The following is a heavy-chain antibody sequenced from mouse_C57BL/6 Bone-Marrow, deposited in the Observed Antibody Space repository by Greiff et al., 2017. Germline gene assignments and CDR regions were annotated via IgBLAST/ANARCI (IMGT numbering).Heavy chain of an antibody. D-gene: IGHD1-1*01. V-gene: IGHV5-4*03. CDR3: ARDFTTVVDWYFDV. Sequence: EVMLVESGGGLVKPGGSLKLSCAASGFTFSSYAMSWVRQTPEKRLEWVATLSDGGSYTYYPDNVKGRFTISRDNAKNNLYLQMSHLTSEDTAMYYCARDFTTVVDWYFDVWGTGTTVTVSS. J-gene: IGHJ1*03. CDR1: GFTFSSYA. CDR2: LSDGGSYT.